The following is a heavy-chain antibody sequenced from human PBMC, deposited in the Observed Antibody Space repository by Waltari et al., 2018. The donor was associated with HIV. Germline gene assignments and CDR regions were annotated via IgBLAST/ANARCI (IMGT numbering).Heavy chain of an antibody. J-gene: IGHJ6*02. CDR3: AGRITMAGGMDV. D-gene: IGHD3-10*01. Sequence: EVQLVESGGGLVQPGGSLRLSCAASGSPFISSCFHWFRQAPGKGLVWVSRINSDGSSTSYADSVKGRFTISRDNAKNTLYLQMNSLRAEDTAVYYCAGRITMAGGMDVWGQGTTVTVSS. V-gene: IGHV3-74*01. CDR1: GSPFISSC. CDR2: INSDGSST.